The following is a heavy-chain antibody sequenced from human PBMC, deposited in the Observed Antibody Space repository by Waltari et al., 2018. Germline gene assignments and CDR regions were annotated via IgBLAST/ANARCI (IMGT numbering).Heavy chain of an antibody. CDR1: GYTFTSYD. D-gene: IGHD3-22*01. CDR2: MNHISGNT. J-gene: IGHJ3*02. CDR3: ARYDGSNHILDAFDI. V-gene: IGHV1-8*03. Sequence: QVQLVQSGAEVKKPGASVKVSCTASGYTFTSYDINWVRQATGQGLEWKGWMNHISGNTGYAQKFQGRVTITRNTSISTAYMELSSLRSEDTAVYYCARYDGSNHILDAFDIWGQGTMVTVSS.